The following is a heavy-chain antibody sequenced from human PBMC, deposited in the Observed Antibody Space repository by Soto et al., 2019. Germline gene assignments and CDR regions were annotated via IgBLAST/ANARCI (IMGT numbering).Heavy chain of an antibody. Sequence: PGGSLRLSCAASGFSVSRNYMRWVRQAPGKGLEWVSVIYSGGSTYYSDSVKGRFTISRDNSKNTLYLQMNSLRAEDTAVYYCARSGGNYWFDPWGQGTLVTVSS. D-gene: IGHD2-21*02. V-gene: IGHV3-66*01. CDR2: IYSGGST. CDR3: ARSGGNYWFDP. CDR1: GFSVSRNY. J-gene: IGHJ5*02.